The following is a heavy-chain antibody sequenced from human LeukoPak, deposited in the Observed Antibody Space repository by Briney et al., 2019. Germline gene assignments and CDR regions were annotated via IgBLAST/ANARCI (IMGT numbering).Heavy chain of an antibody. CDR3: ARPLGGYHYSVSDY. CDR2: IKEDGSEK. V-gene: IGHV3-7*01. Sequence: GGSLRLSCATSGFPFSTFWMSWVRQAPGKGLEWLANIKEDGSEKDYVDSVKGRFTISRDNTKNSLYLQMNSLRAEDTAVYYCARPLGGYHYSVSDYWGQGTLVTVSS. J-gene: IGHJ4*02. D-gene: IGHD3-16*01. CDR1: GFPFSTFW.